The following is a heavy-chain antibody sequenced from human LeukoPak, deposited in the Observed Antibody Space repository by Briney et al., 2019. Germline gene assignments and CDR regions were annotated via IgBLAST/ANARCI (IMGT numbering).Heavy chain of an antibody. Sequence: GGSLRLSCAVSGFTFSNYWMSWVRQAPGKGLEWVANINQDGSAKYYVVSVKGRFTISRDNAKNTLYLQMNSLRDEDTAVYYCTRDGSGSRIPFDYWGQGTLVTVSS. CDR1: GFTFSNYW. CDR3: TRDGSGSRIPFDY. CDR2: INQDGSAK. V-gene: IGHV3-7*01. D-gene: IGHD1-26*01. J-gene: IGHJ4*02.